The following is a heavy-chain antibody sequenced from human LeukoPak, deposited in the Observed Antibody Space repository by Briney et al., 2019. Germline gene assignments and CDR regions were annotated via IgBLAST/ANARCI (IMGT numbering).Heavy chain of an antibody. D-gene: IGHD2-21*02. CDR2: IIPIFGIA. CDR3: ARGVCGGDCYLRDYYYYGMDV. Sequence: ASVKVSCKASGGTFSSYAIGWVRQAPGQGLEWMGRIIPIFGIANYAQKFQGRVTITADKSTSTAYMELSSLRSEDTAVYYCARGVCGGDCYLRDYYYYGMDVWGQGTTVTVSS. J-gene: IGHJ6*02. CDR1: GGTFSSYA. V-gene: IGHV1-69*04.